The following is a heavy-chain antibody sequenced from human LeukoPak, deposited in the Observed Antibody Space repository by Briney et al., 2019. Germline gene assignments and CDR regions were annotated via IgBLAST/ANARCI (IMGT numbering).Heavy chain of an antibody. D-gene: IGHD6-13*01. V-gene: IGHV4-59*01. CDR2: IYYSGST. J-gene: IGHJ4*02. CDR3: ARGISLGIAAAGYRH. Sequence: SETLSLTCTVSGGSISSYYWSWIRQPPGKGLEWIGYIYYSGSTNYNPSLKSRVTILVDTSKNQFSLKLSSVTAADTAVYYCARGISLGIAAAGYRHWGQGTLVTVSS. CDR1: GGSISSYY.